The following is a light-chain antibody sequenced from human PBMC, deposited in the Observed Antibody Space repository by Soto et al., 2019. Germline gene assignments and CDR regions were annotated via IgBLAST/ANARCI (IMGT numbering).Light chain of an antibody. CDR2: GAS. CDR3: QQYGSSPWT. Sequence: EIVLTQSPGTLSLSPGERATLSCKASQGVGSNYLAWYQQKPGQAPRPLIYGASSRATDIPDRFSGSGSGADFTLTISRLEPEDCAVYYCQQYGSSPWTFGQGTTVEIK. CDR1: QGVGSNY. V-gene: IGKV3-20*01. J-gene: IGKJ1*01.